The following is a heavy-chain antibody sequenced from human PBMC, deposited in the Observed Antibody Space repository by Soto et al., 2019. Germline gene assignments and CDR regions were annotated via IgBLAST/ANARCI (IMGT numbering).Heavy chain of an antibody. CDR3: AREGYGGNSEGIDY. Sequence: SETLSLTCTVSGGSVSSGSYYWSWIRQPPGKGLEWIGYIYYSGSTNYNPSLKSRVTISVDTSKNQFSLKLSSVTAAVTAVYYCAREGYGGNSEGIDYWGPGTLVTVSS. CDR1: GGSVSSGSYY. CDR2: IYYSGST. D-gene: IGHD4-17*01. J-gene: IGHJ4*02. V-gene: IGHV4-61*01.